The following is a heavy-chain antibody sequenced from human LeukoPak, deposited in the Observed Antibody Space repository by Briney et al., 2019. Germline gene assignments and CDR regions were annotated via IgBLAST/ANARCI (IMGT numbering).Heavy chain of an antibody. D-gene: IGHD3-22*01. CDR1: RGSISSDTYY. CDR2: IYYSGST. Sequence: PSETLSLTCSVSRGSISSDTYYWGWIRQPPGRGLEWIGKIYYSGSTQYNPSLKSRVTISIDTSKNQFSLKLSSVTAADTAVYYCARWPTYYYDRSTSVTDAFDIWGQGTMVTVSS. V-gene: IGHV4-39*07. J-gene: IGHJ3*02. CDR3: ARWPTYYYDRSTSVTDAFDI.